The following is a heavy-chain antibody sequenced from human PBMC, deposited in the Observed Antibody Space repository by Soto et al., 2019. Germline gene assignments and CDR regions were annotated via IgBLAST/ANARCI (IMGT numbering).Heavy chain of an antibody. Sequence: HPGGSLRLSCAASGFTFSSYAMHWVRQDPGKGLEWVAVISYDGSNKYYADSVKGRFTISRDNSKNTLYLQMNSLRAEDTSVYYCAKEGGLSGSYYISSSYYFDYWGQGTLVTVSS. D-gene: IGHD1-26*01. V-gene: IGHV3-30-3*01. J-gene: IGHJ4*02. CDR3: AKEGGLSGSYYISSSYYFDY. CDR1: GFTFSSYA. CDR2: ISYDGSNK.